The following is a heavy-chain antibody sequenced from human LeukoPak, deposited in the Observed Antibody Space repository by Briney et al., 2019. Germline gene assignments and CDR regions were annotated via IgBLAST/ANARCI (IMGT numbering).Heavy chain of an antibody. J-gene: IGHJ4*02. D-gene: IGHD6-19*01. Sequence: GRSLRLSCAASGFSFSDYAMHWVRQAPGKGLEWVAVLSYDGSNKYYADSVKGRFTISRDNSKNTLYLQMNSLRPEDTAMYYCARERQWLVLIDYWGQGTLITVSS. CDR3: ARERQWLVLIDY. V-gene: IGHV3-30-3*01. CDR2: LSYDGSNK. CDR1: GFSFSDYA.